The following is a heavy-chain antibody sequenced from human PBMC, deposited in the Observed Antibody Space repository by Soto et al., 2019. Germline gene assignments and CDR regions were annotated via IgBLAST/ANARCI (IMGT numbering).Heavy chain of an antibody. Sequence: SETLSLTCTVSGVPISSGGYYWSWMRQHPGRGLEWIGYIYYNGNTYYNPSLKSRVTVSVDTSKNQFSLNVRSVTAADTAVYYCAKCSFVLISVPWFDRWGQGTLGTVSS. D-gene: IGHD2-8*02. CDR3: AKCSFVLISVPWFDR. CDR1: GVPISSGGYY. J-gene: IGHJ5*02. CDR2: IYYNGNT. V-gene: IGHV4-31*03.